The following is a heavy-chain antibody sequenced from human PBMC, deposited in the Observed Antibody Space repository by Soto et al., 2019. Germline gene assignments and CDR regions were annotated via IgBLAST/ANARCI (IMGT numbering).Heavy chain of an antibody. CDR3: TRGRITGSSYSGGWYYFDS. CDR2: INHSGST. Sequence: QEQLQQWGAGLVKPSETLSLTCAVHGGSFSGYIWTWIRQAPGKGLQWIGQINHSGSTYYNPSLKSRVFXSXLXXSGQFSLELSSVTAADTAVYYCTRGRITGSSYSGGWYYFDSWGQGTLVTVSS. V-gene: IGHV4-34*01. CDR1: GGSFSGYI. D-gene: IGHD1-26*01. J-gene: IGHJ4*02.